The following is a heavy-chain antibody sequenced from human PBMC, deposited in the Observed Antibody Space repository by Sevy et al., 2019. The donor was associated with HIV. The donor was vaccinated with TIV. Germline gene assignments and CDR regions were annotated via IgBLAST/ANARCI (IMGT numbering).Heavy chain of an antibody. CDR1: GFTFNTYA. V-gene: IGHV3-23*01. Sequence: GGSLRLSCAASGFTFNTYAMSWVRQAPGRGLKWVSGITGSGDSTYYVDSVKGRFTISRDNSKDTLYLQMNSLRAEDTAVYYCASHGGSYPRHYIDYWGQGTLVTVSS. D-gene: IGHD1-26*01. CDR2: ITGSGDST. CDR3: ASHGGSYPRHYIDY. J-gene: IGHJ4*02.